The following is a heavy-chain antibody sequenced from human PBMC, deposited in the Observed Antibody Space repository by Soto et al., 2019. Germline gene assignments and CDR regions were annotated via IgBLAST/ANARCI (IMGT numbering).Heavy chain of an antibody. CDR3: ASIHYDYVWGSSLPNDY. V-gene: IGHV3-33*01. Sequence: GGSLRLSCAASGFTFSSYGMHWVRQAPGKGLEWVAVIWYDGSNKYYADSVKGRFTISRDNSKNTLYLQMNSLRAEDTAVYYCASIHYDYVWGSSLPNDYWGQGTLVTVSS. J-gene: IGHJ4*02. CDR2: IWYDGSNK. D-gene: IGHD3-16*01. CDR1: GFTFSSYG.